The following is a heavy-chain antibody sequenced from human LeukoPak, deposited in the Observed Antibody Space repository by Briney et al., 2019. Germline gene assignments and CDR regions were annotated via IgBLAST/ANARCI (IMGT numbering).Heavy chain of an antibody. CDR3: AGKTYYYDSSGFPTGLQKDY. Sequence: PSETLSLTCTVSGGSISSGTYYWRWIRQPAGKGLEWIGRISTSGSTNYNPSLKSRVTISVDTSKNQFSLKLSSVTAADTAVYYCAGKTYYYDSSGFPTGLQKDYWGQGTLVTVSS. CDR2: ISTSGST. CDR1: GGSISSGTYY. V-gene: IGHV4-61*02. J-gene: IGHJ4*02. D-gene: IGHD3-22*01.